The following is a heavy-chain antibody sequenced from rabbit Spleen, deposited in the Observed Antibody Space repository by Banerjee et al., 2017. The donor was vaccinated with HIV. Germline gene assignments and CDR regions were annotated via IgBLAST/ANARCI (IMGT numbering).Heavy chain of an antibody. CDR3: ARQFFYAGYGYEYDVFDP. J-gene: IGHJ2*01. D-gene: IGHD6-1*01. CDR1: GFSFSSNYY. CDR2: IYTGSSGST. V-gene: IGHV1S40*01. Sequence: QSLEESGGDLVKPGASLTLTCTASGFSFSSNYYMCWVRQAPGKGLEWIACIYTGSSGSTYYASWAKGRFTISKTSSTTVTLQMTSLTAADTATYFCARQFFYAGYGYEYDVFDPWGPGTLVTVS.